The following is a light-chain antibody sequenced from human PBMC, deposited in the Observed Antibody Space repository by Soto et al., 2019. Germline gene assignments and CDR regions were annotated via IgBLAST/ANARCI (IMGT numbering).Light chain of an antibody. Sequence: DIQMTQSPSSLSASVGDRVTITCRASQGISRYLNWYQQKPGKAPKVLIYGASNLESGVPSRFSGSGSGTDFSLTISSLQAGDFATYYCQETYTTPDTFGQGTKVDIK. CDR1: QGISRY. V-gene: IGKV1-39*01. CDR3: QETYTTPDT. CDR2: GAS. J-gene: IGKJ2*01.